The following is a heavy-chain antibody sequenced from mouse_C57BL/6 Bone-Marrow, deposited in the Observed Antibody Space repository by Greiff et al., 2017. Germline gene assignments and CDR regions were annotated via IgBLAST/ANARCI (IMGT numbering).Heavy chain of an antibody. CDR1: GYTFTSYW. Sequence: QVQLQQPGAELVKPGASVKMSCKASGYTFTSYWITWVKQRPGQGLAWIGDIYPGSGSTNYNEKFKSKATLTVDTSSSTAYMQLSSLTSEDSAVYYCARWVITTAYAMDYWGQGTSVTVSS. D-gene: IGHD1-1*01. CDR3: ARWVITTAYAMDY. V-gene: IGHV1-55*01. CDR2: IYPGSGST. J-gene: IGHJ4*01.